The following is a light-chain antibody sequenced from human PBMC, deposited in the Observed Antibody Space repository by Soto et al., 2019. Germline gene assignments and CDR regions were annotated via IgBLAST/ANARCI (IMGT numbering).Light chain of an antibody. Sequence: DIVMTQSPLSLPVTPGEPASMSCRSSQSLLHSNGYNYFDWYLQKPGQSPQLLIYLGSNRASGVPDRFSGSGAGTDFTLKISRVEAEDVGVYYCLQALRIPPTFGQGTRLEIK. CDR1: QSLLHSNGYNY. J-gene: IGKJ5*01. CDR3: LQALRIPPT. CDR2: LGS. V-gene: IGKV2-28*01.